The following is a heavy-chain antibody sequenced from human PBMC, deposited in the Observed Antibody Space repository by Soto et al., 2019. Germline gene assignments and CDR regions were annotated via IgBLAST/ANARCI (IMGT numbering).Heavy chain of an antibody. V-gene: IGHV3-7*03. CDR2: ISPDGSDK. Sequence: VRLVESGGTLVQPGGSLRISCAASGLTFSGHWMTWVRQTPGKGPEWVANISPDGSDKSYVDSVKGRFTISRYNDKNSLSLRLDSLRAEDTAVYHCASRPAGNTYHAVFDFWGQGTMVTVSS. D-gene: IGHD6-6*01. CDR1: GLTFSGHW. J-gene: IGHJ4*02. CDR3: ASRPAGNTYHAVFDF.